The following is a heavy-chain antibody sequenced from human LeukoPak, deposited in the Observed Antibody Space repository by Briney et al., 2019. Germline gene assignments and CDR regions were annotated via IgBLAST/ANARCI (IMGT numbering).Heavy chain of an antibody. V-gene: IGHV3-66*01. CDR3: ARDFRFLEDY. Sequence: GGSLRLSCAASGFTVSTNYMSWVRQAAGKGLEWVCVIYRDESTKYADSVKGKFTSSRDNAKNTVYLQMNSLRAEDTAVYYCARDFRFLEDYWGQGTLVTVSS. CDR2: IYRDEST. D-gene: IGHD3-3*01. CDR1: GFTVSTNY. J-gene: IGHJ4*02.